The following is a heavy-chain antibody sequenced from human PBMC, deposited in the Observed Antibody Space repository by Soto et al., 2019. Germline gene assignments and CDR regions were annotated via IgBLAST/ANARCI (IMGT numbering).Heavy chain of an antibody. V-gene: IGHV4-61*01. D-gene: IGHD6-19*01. CDR2: IYYSGST. J-gene: IGHJ6*02. CDR1: GGSVSSGSYY. CDR3: ARLQIIAVAGRVYYYGMDV. Sequence: PSETLSLTCTVSGGSVSSGSYYWSWIRQPPGKGLEWIGYIYYSGSTNYNPSLKSRVTISVDTSKNQFSLKLSSVTAADTAVYYCARLQIIAVAGRVYYYGMDVWGQGTTGTV.